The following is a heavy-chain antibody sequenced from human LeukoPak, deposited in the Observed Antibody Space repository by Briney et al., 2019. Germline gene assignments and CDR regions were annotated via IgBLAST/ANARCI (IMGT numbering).Heavy chain of an antibody. J-gene: IGHJ4*02. CDR1: GFTFNSYG. CDR2: IRFDGSNN. V-gene: IGHV3-30*02. CDR3: ARGDCSGGSCYLSLTTIDY. Sequence: PGGSLRLSCAASGFTFNSYGIHWVRQAPGKGLEWVAFIRFDGSNNYYADSVKGRFTISRDNAKNSLYLQMNSLRAEDTAVYYCARGDCSGGSCYLSLTTIDYWGQGTLVTVSS. D-gene: IGHD2-15*01.